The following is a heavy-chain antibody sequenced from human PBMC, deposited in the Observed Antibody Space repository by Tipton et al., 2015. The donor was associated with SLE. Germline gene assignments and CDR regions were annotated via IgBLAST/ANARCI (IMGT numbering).Heavy chain of an antibody. D-gene: IGHD6-19*01. V-gene: IGHV4-61*02. CDR1: GASVSSSFHQ. J-gene: IGHJ4*02. CDR3: ARHERWPHFDY. Sequence: TLSLTCTVSGASVSSSFHQWSWIRQPAGEGLEWIGHSSGSATYNPSLKSRVTISVDTSKNQFSLKLSSMTAADTAVYYCARHERWPHFDYWGQGTLVTVSS. CDR2: SSGSA.